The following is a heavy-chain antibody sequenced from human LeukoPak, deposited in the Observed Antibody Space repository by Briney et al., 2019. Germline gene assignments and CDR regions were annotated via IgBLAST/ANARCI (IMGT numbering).Heavy chain of an antibody. CDR3: ARDLGYCDSTNCGHYYYGMDV. D-gene: IGHD2-2*01. CDR2: ISSSGTYI. J-gene: IGHJ6*02. Sequence: GGSLRLSCGASGFTFNHYTMNWVRLAPGKGLEWVASISSSGTYIYYADSVKGRFTISRDNAENSLFLQMSSLRAGDTGVYYCARDLGYCDSTNCGHYYYGMDVWGQGTTVTVSS. CDR1: GFTFNHYT. V-gene: IGHV3-21*01.